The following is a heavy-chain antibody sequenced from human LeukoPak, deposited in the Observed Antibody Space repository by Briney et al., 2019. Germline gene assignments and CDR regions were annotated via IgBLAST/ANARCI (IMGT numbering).Heavy chain of an antibody. Sequence: SVKVSCTASGGTFSSYAISWVRQAPGQGLEWMGGIIPIFGTANYAQKFQGRVTITADESTSTAYMELSSLRSEDTAVYYCARVKTYYYDSSGYSPFDYWGQGTLVTVSS. CDR3: ARVKTYYYDSSGYSPFDY. V-gene: IGHV1-69*13. CDR2: IIPIFGTA. J-gene: IGHJ4*02. D-gene: IGHD3-22*01. CDR1: GGTFSSYA.